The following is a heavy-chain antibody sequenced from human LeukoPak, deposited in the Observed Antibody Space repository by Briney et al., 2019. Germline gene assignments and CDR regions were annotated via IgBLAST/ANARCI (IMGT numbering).Heavy chain of an antibody. Sequence: SETLSLTCTVYGGSISSYYWSWIRQPAGKGLEWIGRIYTTGGTNYNPSLKSRVTMSVDTSKNQFSLKLSSVTAADTAVYYCARVTGTTLYYYMDVWGKGTTVTVSS. D-gene: IGHD1-7*01. CDR2: IYTTGGT. V-gene: IGHV4-4*07. CDR3: ARVTGTTLYYYMDV. CDR1: GGSISSYY. J-gene: IGHJ6*03.